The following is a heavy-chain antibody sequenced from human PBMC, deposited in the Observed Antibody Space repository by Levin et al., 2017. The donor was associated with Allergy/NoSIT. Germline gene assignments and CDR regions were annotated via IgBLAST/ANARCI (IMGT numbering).Heavy chain of an antibody. CDR3: AKNGWASSRDNWFDP. V-gene: IGHV3-23*01. J-gene: IGHJ5*02. D-gene: IGHD6-13*01. Sequence: GESLKISCAASGFTFSSYAMSWVRQAPGKGLEWVSAISGSGGSTYYADSVKGRFTISRDNSKNTLYLQMNSLRAEDTAVYYCAKNGWASSRDNWFDPWGQGTLVTVSS. CDR2: ISGSGGST. CDR1: GFTFSSYA.